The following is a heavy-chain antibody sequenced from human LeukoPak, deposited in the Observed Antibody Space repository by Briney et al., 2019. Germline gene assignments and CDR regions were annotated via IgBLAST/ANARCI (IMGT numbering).Heavy chain of an antibody. J-gene: IGHJ4*02. CDR2: INHSGCT. Sequence: SETLSLTCTVSGGSISSYYWSWIRQPPGKGLEWIGEINHSGCTNYNPSLKSRVTISVDTSKNQFSLKLSSVTAADTAVYYCARGKIYDYVWGSYRPHFDYWGQGTLVTVPS. D-gene: IGHD3-16*02. CDR3: ARGKIYDYVWGSYRPHFDY. CDR1: GGSISSYY. V-gene: IGHV4-34*01.